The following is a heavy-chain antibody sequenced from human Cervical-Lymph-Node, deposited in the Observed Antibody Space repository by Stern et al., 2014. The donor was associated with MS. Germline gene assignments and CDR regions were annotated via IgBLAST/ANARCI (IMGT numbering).Heavy chain of an antibody. D-gene: IGHD4-17*01. CDR1: GGTFTSFS. CDR2: IIPIFGTP. J-gene: IGHJ3*01. Sequence: VQLVQSGAEVKKPGASVNVSCKASGGTFTSFSINWVRQVPGQSLEWMGGIIPIFGTPNIAQQVQGRVTITADSSTSTVYMALNSLRSDDTAVYYCVLPSKVTTAAFDVWGRGTMVTVSS. CDR3: VLPSKVTTAAFDV. V-gene: IGHV1-69*06.